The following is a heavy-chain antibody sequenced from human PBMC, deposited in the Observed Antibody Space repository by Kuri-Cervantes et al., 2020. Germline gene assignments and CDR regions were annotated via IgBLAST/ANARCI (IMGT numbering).Heavy chain of an antibody. V-gene: IGHV4-34*01. Sequence: SQTLSLTCAVYGGSFNTYYRTWIRQPPGKGLEWIGEVNDSADTNYNPSLKSRVSISVDTSKNQFSLKLSSVTAADTAVYYCARPFSGGAFDIWGQGTMVTVSS. CDR1: GGSFNTYY. D-gene: IGHD3-10*01. J-gene: IGHJ3*02. CDR2: VNDSADT. CDR3: ARPFSGGAFDI.